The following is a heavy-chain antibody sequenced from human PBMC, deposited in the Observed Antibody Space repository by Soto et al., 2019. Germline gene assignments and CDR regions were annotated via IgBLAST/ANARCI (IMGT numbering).Heavy chain of an antibody. CDR1: GFTVSSNY. Sequence: EVQLVESGGGLIQPGGSLRLSCAASGFTVSSNYMTWVRQAPGKGLEWVSVIYSGGSTYYADSVKGRFTISRDTSKNTLYLQITSLRAEDTAGYYCARARRGGDIYAFDIWGQGTMVTVSS. J-gene: IGHJ3*02. CDR3: ARARRGGDIYAFDI. D-gene: IGHD3-9*01. CDR2: IYSGGST. V-gene: IGHV3-53*01.